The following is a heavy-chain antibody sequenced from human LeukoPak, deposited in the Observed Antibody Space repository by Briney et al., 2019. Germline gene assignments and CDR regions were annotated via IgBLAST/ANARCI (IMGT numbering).Heavy chain of an antibody. Sequence: GGSLRLSCAASGFTVSDNYMSWVRQAPGKGLDWVSIIYSDGRTFYADSVKGRFTISRDNAKNSLYLQMNSLRAEDTAVYYCAELGITMIGGVWGKGTTVTISS. J-gene: IGHJ6*04. CDR3: AELGITMIGGV. D-gene: IGHD3-10*02. CDR1: GFTVSDNY. CDR2: IYSDGRT. V-gene: IGHV3-66*01.